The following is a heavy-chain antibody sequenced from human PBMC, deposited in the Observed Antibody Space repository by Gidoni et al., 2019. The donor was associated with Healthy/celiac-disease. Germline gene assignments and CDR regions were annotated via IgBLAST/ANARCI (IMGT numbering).Heavy chain of an antibody. CDR2: IYYSGST. CDR3: ARGVVPAAIGGWFDP. J-gene: IGHJ5*02. V-gene: IGHV4-59*01. Sequence: QVQLQESGPGLVKPSETLSLTCTVSGGSISSYYWVWIRQPPGKGLEWIGYIYYSGSTNYNPSLKSGGTITVDTSKNQFALKLSSVTAADTAVYYCARGVVPAAIGGWFDPWGQGTLVTVSS. CDR1: GGSISSYY. D-gene: IGHD2-2*02.